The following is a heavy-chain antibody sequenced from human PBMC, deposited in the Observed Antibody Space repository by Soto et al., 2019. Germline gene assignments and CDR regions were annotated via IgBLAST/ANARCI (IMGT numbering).Heavy chain of an antibody. D-gene: IGHD2-15*01. J-gene: IGHJ6*03. V-gene: IGHV5-51*01. CDR1: WYSFTSYW. Sequence: GQSLKISCTGSWYSFTSYWIGWVRQLPGKGLAWLGIIYPGDSDTRYSPPFHGQVTISADKTISTANLQWSSLKASDTAMYYCARLPVAKEYYMCVWGKGNTVTVSS. CDR2: IYPGDSDT. CDR3: ARLPVAKEYYMCV.